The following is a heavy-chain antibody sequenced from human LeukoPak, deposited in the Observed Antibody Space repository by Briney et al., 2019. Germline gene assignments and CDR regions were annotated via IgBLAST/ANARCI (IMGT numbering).Heavy chain of an antibody. CDR1: GLVLRNYW. J-gene: IGHJ5*02. CDR3: AIYCSTSSCSDAGFDP. D-gene: IGHD2-2*01. V-gene: IGHV3-7*01. Sequence: RGSLRLSCAASGLVLRNYWMSWVRQAPGKGLEWVANIRQDGSETKYADSVKGRFTIFRDNGKNSMSLEMNNLRADDTAVYYCAIYCSTSSCSDAGFDPWGLGTLVTVSS. CDR2: IRQDGSET.